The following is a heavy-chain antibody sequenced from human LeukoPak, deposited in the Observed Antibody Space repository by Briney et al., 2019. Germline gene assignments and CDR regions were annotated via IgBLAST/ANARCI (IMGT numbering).Heavy chain of an antibody. CDR2: VIPIFGTA. D-gene: IGHD3-22*01. CDR1: GGTFSSYA. Sequence: SVKVSCKASGGTFSSYAISWVRQAPGQGLEWMGGVIPIFGTANYAQKFQGRVTITADESTSTAYMELSSLRSEDTAVYYCARNPHPTMIVGWLDPWGQGTLVTVSS. V-gene: IGHV1-69*13. J-gene: IGHJ5*02. CDR3: ARNPHPTMIVGWLDP.